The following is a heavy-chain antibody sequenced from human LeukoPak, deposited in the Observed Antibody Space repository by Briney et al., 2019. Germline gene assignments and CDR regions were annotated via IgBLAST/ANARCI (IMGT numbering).Heavy chain of an antibody. CDR3: TRQVDIVVVVAANHYYYYYMDV. CDR1: GFTFSGSA. V-gene: IGHV3-73*01. J-gene: IGHJ6*03. Sequence: GGSLRLSCAASGFTFSGSAMHWVRQASGKGLEWVGRIRSKANSYATAYAASVKGRFTISRDDSKNTAYLQMNSQKTEDTAVYYCTRQVDIVVVVAANHYYYYYMDVWGKGTTVTVSS. D-gene: IGHD2-15*01. CDR2: IRSKANSYAT.